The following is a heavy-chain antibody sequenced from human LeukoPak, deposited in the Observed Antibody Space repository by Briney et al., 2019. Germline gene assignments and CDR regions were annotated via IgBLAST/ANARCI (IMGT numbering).Heavy chain of an antibody. Sequence: PSETLSLTCSVSGGSIIGYYWSWIRQPPGKGLEWIGYIYYSGTTIYNPSLKSRLTISLDTSKNQFSLNLSSVTAADTAVYYCARDETHFYGSGSSNWFDPRGQGSLVTVSS. CDR1: GGSIIGYY. V-gene: IGHV4-59*12. CDR2: IYYSGTT. J-gene: IGHJ5*02. CDR3: ARDETHFYGSGSSNWFDP. D-gene: IGHD3-10*01.